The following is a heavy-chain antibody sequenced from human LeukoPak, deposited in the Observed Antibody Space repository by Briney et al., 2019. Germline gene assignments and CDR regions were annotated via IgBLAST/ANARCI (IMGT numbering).Heavy chain of an antibody. D-gene: IGHD2-2*01. CDR1: GGSFSGYY. J-gene: IGHJ6*03. CDR3: ARDKYQLLWGDSYYYMDV. Sequence: SETLSLTCAVYGGSFSGYYWSWIRQPPGKGLEWIGEISHSGSTNYNPSLMSRATISLDTSRNQLSLMLSSVTAADTAVYYCARDKYQLLWGDSYYYMDVWGKGTTVTVSS. V-gene: IGHV4-34*01. CDR2: ISHSGST.